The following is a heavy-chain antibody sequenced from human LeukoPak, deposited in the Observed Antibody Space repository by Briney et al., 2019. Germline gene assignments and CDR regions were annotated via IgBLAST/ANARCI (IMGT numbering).Heavy chain of an antibody. V-gene: IGHV4-34*01. CDR2: INHSGST. D-gene: IGHD6-13*01. CDR1: GASFSDYY. J-gene: IGHJ4*02. Sequence: SETLSLTCAVYGASFSDYYWSWIRQPPGKGLEWIGEINHSGSTNYNPSLKSRVTISVDTSKNQFSLKLSSVTAADTAVYYCARLSTGYSSSWYRRWGYYFDYWGQGTLVTVSS. CDR3: ARLSTGYSSSWYRRWGYYFDY.